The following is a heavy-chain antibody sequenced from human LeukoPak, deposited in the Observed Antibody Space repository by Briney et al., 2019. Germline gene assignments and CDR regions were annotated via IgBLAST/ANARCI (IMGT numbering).Heavy chain of an antibody. V-gene: IGHV3-23*01. D-gene: IGHD3-22*01. CDR1: GFTFRSFA. CDR2: ISGSGGST. J-gene: IGHJ3*02. Sequence: AGGSLRLSCAAFGFTFRSFAMSWVRQAPGKGLEWVSAISGSGGSTYYADSVKGRFTISRDNSKNTLYLQMNSLRAEDTAVYYCAKDSIDSSGYWRPASPDAFDIWGQGTMVTVSS. CDR3: AKDSIDSSGYWRPASPDAFDI.